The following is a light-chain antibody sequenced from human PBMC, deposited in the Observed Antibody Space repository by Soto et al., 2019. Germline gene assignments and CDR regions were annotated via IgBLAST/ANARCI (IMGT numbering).Light chain of an antibody. CDR3: LQDYKYQWT. V-gene: IGKV1-6*01. Sequence: AIQMTQSPSSLSASVGDRVTITCRASQGIRNDLGWYQQKPGKAPKLLIYAASSLQSGVPSRFSGSGSGTDFTLTTSSLQPEDFATYYCLQDYKYQWTFGQGTKVEIK. CDR1: QGIRND. J-gene: IGKJ1*01. CDR2: AAS.